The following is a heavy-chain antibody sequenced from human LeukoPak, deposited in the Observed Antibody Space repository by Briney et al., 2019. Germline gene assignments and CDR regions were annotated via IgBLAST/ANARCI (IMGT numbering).Heavy chain of an antibody. CDR2: IYYSGST. D-gene: IGHD6-19*01. CDR1: GGSISSSSYY. CDR3: ARLSLWYSSGWYYFDY. Sequence: SETLSLTCTVSGGSISSSSYYWGWIRQPPGKGLEWIGSIYYSGSTYYNPSLKSRVTISVDTSKNQFSLKLSSVTAADTAVYYCARLSLWYSSGWYYFDYWGQGTLVTVSS. J-gene: IGHJ4*02. V-gene: IGHV4-39*01.